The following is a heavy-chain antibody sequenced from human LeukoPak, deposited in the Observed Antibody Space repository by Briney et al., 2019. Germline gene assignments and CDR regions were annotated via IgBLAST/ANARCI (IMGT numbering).Heavy chain of an antibody. J-gene: IGHJ4*02. CDR3: ASLCDFWSGYLPCDY. CDR2: IYYSGST. CDR1: GGSISSSSYY. D-gene: IGHD3-3*01. Sequence: SETLSLTCTVSGGSISSSSYYWGWIRQPPGKGLEWTGSIYYSGSTCYNPSLKSRVTISVDTSKNQFSLKLSSVTAADTAVYYCASLCDFWSGYLPCDYWGQGTLVTVSS. V-gene: IGHV4-39*01.